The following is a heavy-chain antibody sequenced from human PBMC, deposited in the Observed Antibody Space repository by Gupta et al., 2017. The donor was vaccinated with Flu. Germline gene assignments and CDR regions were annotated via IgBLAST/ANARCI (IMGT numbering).Heavy chain of an antibody. CDR2: ISSDGINT. CDR1: GFTFRDYW. J-gene: IGHJ5*02. Sequence: VSGFTFRDYWMHCVRQAPGKGLVWIARISSDGINTLYADSVKGRFAVARDNANNTLYLQMSSLRVDDTAVYVCARGNYGDNNWLDTWGQGTLVTVSS. V-gene: IGHV3-74*03. CDR3: ARGNYGDNNWLDT. D-gene: IGHD2-21*02.